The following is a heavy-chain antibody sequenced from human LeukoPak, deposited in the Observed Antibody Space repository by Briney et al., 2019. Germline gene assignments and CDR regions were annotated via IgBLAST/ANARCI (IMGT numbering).Heavy chain of an antibody. CDR1: SGSFSGYY. V-gene: IGHV4-34*01. CDR2: INHSGST. Sequence: SETLSLTCAVYSGSFSGYYWSWIRQPQGKGLERIGEINHSGSTNYNPSLKSRVTISVGTSKNQFSLKLSSVTAADTAVYYCARVRSGSSGYFDYWGQGTLVTVSS. D-gene: IGHD3-22*01. CDR3: ARVRSGSSGYFDY. J-gene: IGHJ4*02.